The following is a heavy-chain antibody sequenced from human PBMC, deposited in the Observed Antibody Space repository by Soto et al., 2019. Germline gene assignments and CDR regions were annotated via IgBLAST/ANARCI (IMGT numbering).Heavy chain of an antibody. CDR1: GFTFSSYG. CDR2: ISYDGRNK. Sequence: QVQLVESGGGVVQPGRSLRLSCAASGFTFSSYGMHWVRQAPGKGLEWVAGISYDGRNKYYADSVKGRFTISRDNSKNTLYLQMNSLRAEDTVVYYCAKDASGGSGVHYGMDVWGQGTTVTVSS. D-gene: IGHD1-26*01. J-gene: IGHJ6*02. CDR3: AKDASGGSGVHYGMDV. V-gene: IGHV3-30*18.